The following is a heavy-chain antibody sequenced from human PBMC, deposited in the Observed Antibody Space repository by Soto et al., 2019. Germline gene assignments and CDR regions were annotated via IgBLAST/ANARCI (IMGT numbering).Heavy chain of an antibody. CDR2: IIPIFGAA. D-gene: IGHD3-22*01. CDR1: GGTFSSYA. V-gene: IGHV1-69*13. J-gene: IGHJ3*02. Sequence: SVKVSCKASGGTFSSYAISWVRQAPGQGLEWMGGIIPIFGAANYAQKFQGRVTITADESTSTAYMELSSLRSEDTAVYYCAREGGSSGYYSDDAFDIWGQGTMVTVSS. CDR3: AREGGSSGYYSDDAFDI.